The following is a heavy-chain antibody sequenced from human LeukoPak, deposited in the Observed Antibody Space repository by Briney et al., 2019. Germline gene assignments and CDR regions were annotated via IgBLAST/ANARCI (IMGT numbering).Heavy chain of an antibody. CDR2: ISRSSSYI. CDR1: GFTFSSYS. Sequence: GGSLRLSCAASGFTFSSYSMNWVRQAPGKGLEWVSSISRSSSYIYYADSVRGRFTISRDNAKNSLYLQMNSLRAEDTAVYYCARTVAAGAGDLYFDSWGQGTLVTVSS. J-gene: IGHJ4*02. D-gene: IGHD6-13*01. CDR3: ARTVAAGAGDLYFDS. V-gene: IGHV3-21*01.